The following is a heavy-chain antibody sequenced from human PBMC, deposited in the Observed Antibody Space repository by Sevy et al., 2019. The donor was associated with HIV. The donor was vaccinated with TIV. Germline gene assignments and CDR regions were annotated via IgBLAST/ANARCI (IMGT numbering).Heavy chain of an antibody. J-gene: IGHJ5*02. Sequence: GGSLRLSCAASGFTFSSYAMSWVRQAPGKGLEWVSGISGSGGSTYYADSVKGRFTISRDNSKNTLYLQMNSLRAEDTAVYYCAKGGSSGWYNWFDPWGQGTLVTVSS. CDR3: AKGGSSGWYNWFDP. D-gene: IGHD6-19*01. CDR1: GFTFSSYA. V-gene: IGHV3-23*01. CDR2: ISGSGGST.